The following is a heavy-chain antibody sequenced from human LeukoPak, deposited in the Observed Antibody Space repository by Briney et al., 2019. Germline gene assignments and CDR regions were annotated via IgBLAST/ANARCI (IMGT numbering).Heavy chain of an antibody. CDR3: ARVDGDREYFQH. D-gene: IGHD4-17*01. V-gene: IGHV4-4*02. J-gene: IGHJ1*01. Sequence: SETLSLTCAVSGGSISSSNWWSWVRQPPGQGLEWIGEIYHSGSTSYNPSLKSRVTVSVDKSKNQFSLKLSSVTAADTAVYYCARVDGDREYFQHWGQGTVVTVSS. CDR1: GGSISSSNW. CDR2: IYHSGST.